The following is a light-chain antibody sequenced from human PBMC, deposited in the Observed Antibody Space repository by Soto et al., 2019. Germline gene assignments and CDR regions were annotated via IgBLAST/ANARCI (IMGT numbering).Light chain of an antibody. V-gene: IGKV3-15*01. CDR3: QQYATYAPST. CDR1: QSVSSN. Sequence: EIVMTQSPATLSVSPGERATLSCRASQSVSSNLAWYQQKPGQAPRLLIYGASTRATGIPARFSGSGSATEFSLTISSLESGDSGTYHCQQYATYAPSTFGQGTKVDI. CDR2: GAS. J-gene: IGKJ1*01.